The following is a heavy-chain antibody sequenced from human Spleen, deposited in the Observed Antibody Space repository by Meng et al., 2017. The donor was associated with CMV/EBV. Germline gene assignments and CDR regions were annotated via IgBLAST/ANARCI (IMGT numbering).Heavy chain of an antibody. D-gene: IGHD2-2*02. CDR2: IYYSGST. V-gene: IGHV4-39*07. Sequence: GSLRLSCTVSGGSISSSSYYWGWIRQPPGKGLEWIGSIYYSGSTYYNPSLKSRVTISVDTSKNQFSLKLSSVTAADTAVYYCARWYCGSSASCYTYYFDHWGQGALVTVSS. CDR1: GGSISSSSYY. J-gene: IGHJ4*02. CDR3: ARWYCGSSASCYTYYFDH.